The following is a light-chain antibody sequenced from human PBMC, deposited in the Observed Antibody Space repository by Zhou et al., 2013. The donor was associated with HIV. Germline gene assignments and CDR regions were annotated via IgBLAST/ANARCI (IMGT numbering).Light chain of an antibody. CDR2: GAS. CDR3: QQYGSSSLT. V-gene: IGKV3-20*01. J-gene: IGKJ4*01. CDR1: QSVSSSY. Sequence: EVVMTQSPATLSVSPGEGVTLSCRASQSVSSSYLAWYQHKPGQAPRLLIYGASIRDTGIPARFTGSGSGTEFTLTISSLQSEDFAVYYCQQYGSSSLTFGGGTKVEIK.